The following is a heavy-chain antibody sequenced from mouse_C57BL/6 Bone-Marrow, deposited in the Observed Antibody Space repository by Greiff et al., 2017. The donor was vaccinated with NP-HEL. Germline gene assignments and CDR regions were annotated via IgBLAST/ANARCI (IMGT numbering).Heavy chain of an antibody. D-gene: IGHD2-4*01. CDR2: IDPEDGDT. Sequence: EVQLQQSGAELVRPGASVKLSCTASGFNIKDYYMHWVKQRPDQGLEWIGRIDPEDGDTEYAPKFQGKATMTADTSSNTAYLQLSSLTSEDTAVYYCTTTRLRRDFDDWGQGTTLTVSS. J-gene: IGHJ2*01. CDR1: GFNIKDYY. V-gene: IGHV14-1*01. CDR3: TTTRLRRDFDD.